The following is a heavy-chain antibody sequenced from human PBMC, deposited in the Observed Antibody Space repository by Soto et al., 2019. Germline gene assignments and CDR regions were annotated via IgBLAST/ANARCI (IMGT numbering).Heavy chain of an antibody. CDR3: ARHGFHRDALDL. D-gene: IGHD2-2*03. V-gene: IGHV3-7*03. CDR2: IKQDGGET. J-gene: IGHJ3*01. Sequence: EMQLEESGGGLVQPGGSRGLSCEASGFSFTNHWMSWVRQAPGKGLEWLANIKQDGGETYYLESVKGRFSISRDNAKDSVYLQMSGLRAEDTAVYYCARHGFHRDALDLWGQGTLVTVSS. CDR1: GFSFTNHW.